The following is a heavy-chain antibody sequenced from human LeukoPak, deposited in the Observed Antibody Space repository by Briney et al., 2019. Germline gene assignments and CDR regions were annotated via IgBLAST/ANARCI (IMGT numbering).Heavy chain of an antibody. Sequence: SVKVSCKASGGTFSSYAISWVRQAPGQGLEWMGGIIPIFGTANYAQKFQGRVTITADKSSSTAYMELSSLRSEDTAVYYCARDLPYSSGSLGYWGQGTLVTVSS. CDR3: ARDLPYSSGSLGY. D-gene: IGHD6-19*01. J-gene: IGHJ4*02. CDR2: IIPIFGTA. CDR1: GGTFSSYA. V-gene: IGHV1-69*06.